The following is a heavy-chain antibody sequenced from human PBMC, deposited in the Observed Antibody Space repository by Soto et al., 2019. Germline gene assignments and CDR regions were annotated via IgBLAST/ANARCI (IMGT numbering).Heavy chain of an antibody. D-gene: IGHD3-10*01. CDR3: ARVAKLWFGELWTLDY. CDR1: GYTFTSYA. Sequence: ASVKVSCKASGYTFTSYAMHWVRQAPGQRLEWMGWINAGNGNTKYSQKFQGRVTITRDTSASTAYMELSSLRSEDTAVYYCARVAKLWFGELWTLDYWGQGTLVTVPQ. CDR2: INAGNGNT. V-gene: IGHV1-3*01. J-gene: IGHJ4*02.